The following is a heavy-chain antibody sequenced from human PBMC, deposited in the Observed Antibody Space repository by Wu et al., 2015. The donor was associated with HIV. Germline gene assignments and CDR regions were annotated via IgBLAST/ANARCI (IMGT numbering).Heavy chain of an antibody. V-gene: IGHV1-2*02. D-gene: IGHD2-15*01. Sequence: QVQLMQSGAEVKKPGASLKVSCKASGYTFTGYYMHWVRQAPGQGLEWMGWINPNSGGTNYAQKFQGRVTMTRDTSISTAYMELSRLRSDDTAVYYCARGFVVVVAATRRNWFDPWGQGTLVTVSS. CDR3: ARGFVVVVAATRRNWFDP. J-gene: IGHJ5*02. CDR2: INPNSGGT. CDR1: GYTFTGYY.